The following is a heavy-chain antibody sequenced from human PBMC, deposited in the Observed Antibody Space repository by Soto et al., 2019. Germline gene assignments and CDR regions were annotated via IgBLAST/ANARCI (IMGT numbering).Heavy chain of an antibody. J-gene: IGHJ4*02. D-gene: IGHD5-18*01. CDR1: GFTFTNYW. CDR2: INQDGSEK. CDR3: VRDWRAMALGY. Sequence: EVQLVESGGGLVQPGGSLRLSCAASGFTFTNYWMNWVRQAPGKGLEWVANINQDGSEKYYMDSVKGRFTISRDNAKNSVDLQMNSLGAEDTALYYCVRDWRAMALGYWGQGTLVTVPS. V-gene: IGHV3-7*01.